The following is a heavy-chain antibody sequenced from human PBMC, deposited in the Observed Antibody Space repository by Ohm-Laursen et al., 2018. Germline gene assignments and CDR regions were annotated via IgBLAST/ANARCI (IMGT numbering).Heavy chain of an antibody. CDR1: GFTFDDYG. V-gene: IGHV3-15*01. J-gene: IGHJ4*02. Sequence: SLRLSCAASGFTFDDYGMSWVRQAPGKGLEWVGRIKSKTDGGTTDYAAPVKGRFTISRDDSKNTLYLQMSSLKTEDTAVYYCTTDYDYWGQGTLVTVSS. CDR2: IKSKTDGGTT. CDR3: TTDYDY.